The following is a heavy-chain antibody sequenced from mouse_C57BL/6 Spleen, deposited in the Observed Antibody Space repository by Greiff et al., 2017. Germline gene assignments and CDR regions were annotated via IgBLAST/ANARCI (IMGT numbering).Heavy chain of an antibody. Sequence: QVQLKESGAELVKPGASVKMSCKASGYTFTSYWITWVKQRPGQGLEWIGDIYPGSGSTNYNEKFKSKATLTVDTSSSTAYMQLSSLTSEDSAVYYCARGYGSSSPRVWGTGTTVTVSS. CDR2: IYPGSGST. CDR3: ARGYGSSSPRV. D-gene: IGHD1-1*01. J-gene: IGHJ1*03. CDR1: GYTFTSYW. V-gene: IGHV1-55*01.